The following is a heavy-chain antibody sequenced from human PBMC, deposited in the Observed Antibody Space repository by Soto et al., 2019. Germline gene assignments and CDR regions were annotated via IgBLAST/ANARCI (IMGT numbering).Heavy chain of an antibody. CDR3: AATESRVY. J-gene: IGHJ4*02. V-gene: IGHV3-30-3*01. CDR2: ISYDGSNK. D-gene: IGHD1-26*01. Sequence: PGGSLRLSCAASGFTFSSYAMHWVRQAPGKGLEWVAVISYDGSNKYYADSVKGRFTISRDNSKNTLYLQMNSLRAEDTAVYYCAATESRVYWGQGTLVTVSS. CDR1: GFTFSSYA.